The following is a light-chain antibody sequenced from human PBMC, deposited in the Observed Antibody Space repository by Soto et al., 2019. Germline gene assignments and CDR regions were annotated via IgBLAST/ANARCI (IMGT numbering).Light chain of an antibody. Sequence: QSALTQPRSVSGSPGQSVTISCTGTSNDVGAYNYVSWYQHHPGKAPKLIIYDVTQRPSGIPDRFSGSKSGNTASLTISGLNADDDADAHCCSDADKYFYVFGSGTKLTVL. V-gene: IGLV2-11*01. CDR3: CSDADKYFYV. CDR2: DVT. CDR1: SNDVGAYNY. J-gene: IGLJ1*01.